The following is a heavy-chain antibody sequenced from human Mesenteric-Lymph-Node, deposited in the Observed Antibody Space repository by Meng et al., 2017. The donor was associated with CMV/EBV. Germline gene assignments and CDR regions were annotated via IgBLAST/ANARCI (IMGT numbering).Heavy chain of an antibody. CDR2: INHSGST. J-gene: IGHJ4*02. CDR3: ARDRGDMTTVTRADY. V-gene: IGHV4-34*01. Sequence: SETLSLTCAVYGGSFSGYYWSWIRQPPGKGLEWIGEINHSGSTNYNPSLKSRVTISVDTSKNQFSLKLSSVTAADTAVYYCARDRGDMTTVTRADYWGQGTLVTVSS. CDR1: GGSFSGYY. D-gene: IGHD4-11*01.